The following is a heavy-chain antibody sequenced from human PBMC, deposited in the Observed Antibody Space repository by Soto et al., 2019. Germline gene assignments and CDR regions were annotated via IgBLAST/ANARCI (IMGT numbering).Heavy chain of an antibody. V-gene: IGHV1-24*01. CDR3: TTYHGDYNFDH. CDR1: GYTLNEVA. Sequence: QVQLVQSGAEVKKPGASVKVSCKVSGYTLNEVAMHWVRQAPGKGLEWLGGFDPDEAETIYAQHFPGRVTMTEDTSTDTVYMELSSLRSADTALYFCTTYHGDYNFDHWGQGTLVTVSS. D-gene: IGHD4-17*01. CDR2: FDPDEAET. J-gene: IGHJ5*02.